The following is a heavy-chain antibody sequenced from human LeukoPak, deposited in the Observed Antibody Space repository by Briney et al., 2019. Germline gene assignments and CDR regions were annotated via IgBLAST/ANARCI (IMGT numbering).Heavy chain of an antibody. CDR2: IYYSGST. V-gene: IGHV4-59*11. Sequence: SETLSLTCTVSGGSISSHYWSWIRQPPGKGLDLIGYIYYSGSTNYNPSLKSRVTISVDTSKNQFSLKLSSVTAADTAVYYCARGGLWFGELTAFDYWGQGTLVTVSS. CDR3: ARGGLWFGELTAFDY. CDR1: GGSISSHY. D-gene: IGHD3-10*01. J-gene: IGHJ4*02.